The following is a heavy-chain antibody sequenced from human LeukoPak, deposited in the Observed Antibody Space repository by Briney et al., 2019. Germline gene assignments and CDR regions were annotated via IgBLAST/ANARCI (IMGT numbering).Heavy chain of an antibody. Sequence: ASVKASCKASGYTFTSYAMHWVRQAPGQRLEWMGWINDGNGNTKYSQKFQGRVTITTDTSASTAYMELSSLRSEDTAVYYCARDMGYYDSSGYYDAFDIWGQGTMVTVSS. CDR3: ARDMGYYDSSGYYDAFDI. J-gene: IGHJ3*02. CDR2: INDGNGNT. D-gene: IGHD3-22*01. CDR1: GYTFTSYA. V-gene: IGHV1-3*01.